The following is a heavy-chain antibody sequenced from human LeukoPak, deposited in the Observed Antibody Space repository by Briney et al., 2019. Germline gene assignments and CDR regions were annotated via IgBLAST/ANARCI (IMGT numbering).Heavy chain of an antibody. J-gene: IGHJ4*02. Sequence: GGSLRLSCAASGVTFDDYAMHWVRQAPGKGLGWGSGISWNIGRIGYAASVKGRFTISRDNAKNSLYLQMHSLRAEDTALYYCAKDSVVVAETFYYFAYWGQGTLVTVSS. D-gene: IGHD2-15*01. CDR1: GVTFDDYA. CDR3: AKDSVVVAETFYYFAY. CDR2: ISWNIGRI. V-gene: IGHV3-9*01.